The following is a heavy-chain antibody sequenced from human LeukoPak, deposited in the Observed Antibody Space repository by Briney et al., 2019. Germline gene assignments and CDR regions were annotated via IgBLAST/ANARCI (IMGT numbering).Heavy chain of an antibody. CDR3: ARGNSAPHLNLDY. CDR1: GFTFSSYW. Sequence: SGGSLRLSCAASGFTFSSYWMHWVRQAPGKGLMWVSRINSDGSSTNYADSVKGRFTISRDNAKNTLYLQMNSLRAEDTAVYYCARGNSAPHLNLDYWGQGTLVTVSS. J-gene: IGHJ4*02. D-gene: IGHD2/OR15-2a*01. CDR2: INSDGSST. V-gene: IGHV3-74*01.